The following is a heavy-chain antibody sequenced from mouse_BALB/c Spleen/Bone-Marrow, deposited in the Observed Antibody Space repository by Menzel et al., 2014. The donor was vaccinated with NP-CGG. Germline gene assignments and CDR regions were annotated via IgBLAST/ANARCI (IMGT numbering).Heavy chain of an antibody. CDR1: GYTFTSYW. D-gene: IGHD6-1*01. CDR2: INPSNGRT. V-gene: IGHV1S81*02. J-gene: IGHJ2*01. CDR3: AREGPLDY. Sequence: SGAELVEPGASVKLSCKASGYTFTSYWMHWVKQRPGQGLEWIGEINPSNGRTNYNEKFKSKATLAVDKSSSTAYMQLSSLTSEDSEVYYGAREGPLDYWGQGTTLTVSS.